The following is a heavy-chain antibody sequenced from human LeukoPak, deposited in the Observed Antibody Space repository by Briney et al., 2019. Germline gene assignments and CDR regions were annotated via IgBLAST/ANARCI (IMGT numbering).Heavy chain of an antibody. Sequence: SVKVSCKASGGTFSSYAISWVRQAPGQGLEWMGGIIPIFGTANYAQKFQGRVTITADESTSTAYMELSSLRSEDTAVYYCAREMLDSSSWYGYFDYWGQGTLVTVSS. CDR3: AREMLDSSSWYGYFDY. D-gene: IGHD6-13*01. CDR2: IIPIFGTA. V-gene: IGHV1-69*13. J-gene: IGHJ4*02. CDR1: GGTFSSYA.